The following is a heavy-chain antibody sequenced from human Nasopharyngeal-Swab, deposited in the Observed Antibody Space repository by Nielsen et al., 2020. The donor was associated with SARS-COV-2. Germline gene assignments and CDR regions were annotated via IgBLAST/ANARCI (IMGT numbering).Heavy chain of an antibody. J-gene: IGHJ4*02. CDR2: IYYSGST. V-gene: IGHV4-61*01. D-gene: IGHD5-12*01. Sequence: SETLSLTCTVSGGSISSGSYYGSWIRQLPGKGLEWIGYIYYSGSTNYNPSLKSRVTISVDTSKNQFSLKLSSVTAADTAVYYCARQSGYDPPYFDYWGQGTLVTVSS. CDR3: ARQSGYDPPYFDY. CDR1: GGSISSGSYY.